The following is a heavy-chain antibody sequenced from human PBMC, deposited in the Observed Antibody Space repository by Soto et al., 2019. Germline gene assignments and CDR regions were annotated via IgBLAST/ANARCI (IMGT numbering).Heavy chain of an antibody. J-gene: IGHJ4*02. CDR3: AHSYCSSTSCYGYYFDY. D-gene: IGHD2-2*01. CDR2: IYWDDDK. Sequence: QITLKESGPPLVKPTQTLTLTCTFSGFSLSTSGVGVGWIRQPPGKALEWLALIYWDDDKRYSPSLKSRLTITKDTSKNQVVLTMTNMDPVDTATYYCAHSYCSSTSCYGYYFDYWGQGTLVTVSS. CDR1: GFSLSTSGVG. V-gene: IGHV2-5*02.